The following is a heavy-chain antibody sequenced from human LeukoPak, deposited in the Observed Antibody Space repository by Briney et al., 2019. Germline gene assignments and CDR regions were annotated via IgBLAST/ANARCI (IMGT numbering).Heavy chain of an antibody. CDR2: IGGSGGDK. V-gene: IGHV3-11*01. CDR1: GFTFSDYY. CDR3: ATDIRAVGDSRYFDY. Sequence: GGSLRLSCAASGFTFSDYYMSWIRQSPGKGVEWLSHIGGSGGDKNYADSVKGRFTISRDNAENSLYLQMNSLRIEDTAIYYCATDIRAVGDSRYFDYWGQGALVTVSS. J-gene: IGHJ4*02. D-gene: IGHD3-16*01.